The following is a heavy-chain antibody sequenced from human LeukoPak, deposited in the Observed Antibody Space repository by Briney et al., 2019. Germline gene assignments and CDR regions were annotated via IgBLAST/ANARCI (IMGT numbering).Heavy chain of an antibody. CDR3: ARGGYSSSRYHFDH. J-gene: IGHJ4*01. Sequence: GGSLRLSCAASGFTVSSNYMSWVRQAPGKGLERVSVIYSGGTSNYADSVKGRFTISRDNSKNTLFLQMNSLRAEDTAVYYCARGGYSSSRYHFDHWGQGTLVTVPS. CDR2: IYSGGTS. D-gene: IGHD6-13*01. V-gene: IGHV3-53*01. CDR1: GFTVSSNY.